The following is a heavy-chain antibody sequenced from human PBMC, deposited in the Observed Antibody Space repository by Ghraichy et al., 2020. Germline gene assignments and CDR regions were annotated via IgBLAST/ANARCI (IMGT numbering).Heavy chain of an antibody. CDR2: IYYSGST. Sequence: SQTLSLTCTVSGGSISSGDYYWSWIRQPPGKGLEWIGYIYYSGSTYYNPSLKSRVTISVDTSKNQFSLKLSSVTAADTAVYYCAREARHEGRVTAEDLTYRYYFDYWGQGTLVTVSS. J-gene: IGHJ4*02. CDR3: AREARHEGRVTAEDLTYRYYFDY. V-gene: IGHV4-30-4*01. CDR1: GGSISSGDYY. D-gene: IGHD2-21*02.